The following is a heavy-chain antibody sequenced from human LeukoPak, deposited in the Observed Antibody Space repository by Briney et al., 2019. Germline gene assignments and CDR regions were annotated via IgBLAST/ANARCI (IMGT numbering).Heavy chain of an antibody. Sequence: SEAPLLTFAVPGGSISNENWWTCVRQPPGKDLERIGEIHHRGGTNYNPSLRSRVTISIDTSKNHCSLKLTSVTAADTAVYYCATPNDAFNIWGEGTMVTVSS. CDR1: GGSISNENW. J-gene: IGHJ3*02. CDR2: IHHRGGT. V-gene: IGHV4-4*02. CDR3: ATPNDAFNI.